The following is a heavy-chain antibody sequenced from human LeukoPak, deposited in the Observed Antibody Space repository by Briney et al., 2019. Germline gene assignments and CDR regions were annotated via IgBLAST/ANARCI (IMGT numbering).Heavy chain of an antibody. CDR1: GFTFSSYS. CDR2: ISSSYI. Sequence: PGGSLRLSCAASGFTFSSYSMNWVRQAPGKGLEWVSSISSSYIYYADSVKGRFTISRDNAKNSLYLQMNSLRAEDTVVYYCASYCSGGSCYSADFDYWGQGTLVTVSS. CDR3: ASYCSGGSCYSADFDY. V-gene: IGHV3-21*01. J-gene: IGHJ4*02. D-gene: IGHD2-15*01.